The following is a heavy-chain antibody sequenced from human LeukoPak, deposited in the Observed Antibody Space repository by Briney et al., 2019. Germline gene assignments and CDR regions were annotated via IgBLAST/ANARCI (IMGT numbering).Heavy chain of an antibody. CDR3: ARVTATLFFDY. Sequence: ASVKVSCKAAGYTFSSYGISWVRQAPGQGLEWMGWISAYNGNTNYAQKLQGRVTMTTDTSTSTAYMELRSLRSDDTAVYYCARVTATLFFDYWGQGTLVTVSS. CDR1: GYTFSSYG. D-gene: IGHD2-21*02. J-gene: IGHJ4*02. V-gene: IGHV1-18*04. CDR2: ISAYNGNT.